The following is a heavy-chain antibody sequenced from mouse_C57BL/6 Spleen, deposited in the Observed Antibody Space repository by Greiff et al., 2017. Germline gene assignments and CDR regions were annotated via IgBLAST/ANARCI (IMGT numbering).Heavy chain of an antibody. CDR2: IDPENGDT. D-gene: IGHD4-1*01. J-gene: IGHJ1*03. CDR1: GFNIKDDY. CDR3: TTWDTIDWYFDV. Sequence: EVKVVESGAELVRPGASVKLSCTASGFNIKDDYMHWVKQRPEQGLEWIGWIDPENGDTEYASKFQGKATITADTSSNTAYLQLSSLTSEDTAVYYCTTWDTIDWYFDVWGTGTTVTVSS. V-gene: IGHV14-4*01.